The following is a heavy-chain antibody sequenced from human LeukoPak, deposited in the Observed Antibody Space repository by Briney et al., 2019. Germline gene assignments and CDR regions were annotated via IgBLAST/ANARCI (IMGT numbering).Heavy chain of an antibody. J-gene: IGHJ4*02. CDR1: GLTFSSYP. V-gene: IGHV3-23*01. Sequence: PGGPLRLSCAASGLTFSSYPMTWLRQPPGKSLDWVSTIGDSGGNIFYADSVTGRFTISRDNSKNTLFLQMSSPRAEDTAVYYCARDVGITVGATDYWGQGALVTVSS. D-gene: IGHD1-26*01. CDR2: IGDSGGNI. CDR3: ARDVGITVGATDY.